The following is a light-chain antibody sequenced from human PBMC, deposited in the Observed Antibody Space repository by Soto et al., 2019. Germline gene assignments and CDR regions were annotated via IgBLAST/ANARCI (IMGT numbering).Light chain of an antibody. J-gene: IGLJ1*01. Sequence: QSVLTQPPSVSGTPGQRVTISCSGSSSNVGSNYVYWFQQLPGTAPKLLIYTNNERPSGVPARFSASKSGTSAFLNIKGLRSEDESDYYCAPLDDSLNGSYVFGTGTKLTVL. CDR1: SSNVGSNY. CDR3: APLDDSLNGSYV. V-gene: IGLV1-47*01. CDR2: TNN.